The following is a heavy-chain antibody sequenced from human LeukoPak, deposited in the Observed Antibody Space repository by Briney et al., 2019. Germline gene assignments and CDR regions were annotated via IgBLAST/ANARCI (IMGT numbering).Heavy chain of an antibody. Sequence: ASVKVSCKASGGTFSSYAISWVRQAPGQGLEWMGRIIPILGIANYAQKFQGRVTITADKSTSTAYMELSSLRSEDTAVYYCGRDGYCSSSSCYKGYYYMDVWGKGTTVTVSS. CDR3: GRDGYCSSSSCYKGYYYMDV. V-gene: IGHV1-69*04. D-gene: IGHD2-2*02. CDR2: IIPILGIA. CDR1: GGTFSSYA. J-gene: IGHJ6*03.